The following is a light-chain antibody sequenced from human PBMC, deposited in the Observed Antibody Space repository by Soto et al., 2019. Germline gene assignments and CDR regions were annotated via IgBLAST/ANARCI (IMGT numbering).Light chain of an antibody. Sequence: EIVMTQSPATLYASPGGRATLSCRASQSVSCHFAWNQQKPGQPPRLLIYGESTRATGVPNRFSGRGSGTAFTLTIGGLQSDEFAVYYCQQYNNWWTFGDGTKVQI. V-gene: IGKV3-15*01. CDR2: GES. CDR3: QQYNNWWT. CDR1: QSVSCH. J-gene: IGKJ1*01.